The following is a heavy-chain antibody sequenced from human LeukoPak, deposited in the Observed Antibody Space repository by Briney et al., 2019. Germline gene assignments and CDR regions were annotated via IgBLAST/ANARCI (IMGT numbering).Heavy chain of an antibody. D-gene: IGHD2-15*01. CDR2: MNPNSGNT. CDR3: ARGHYTKDIVVVVAATRMYYYYYMDV. CDR1: GYTFTSYD. J-gene: IGHJ6*03. V-gene: IGHV1-8*03. Sequence: GASVKVSCKASGYTFTSYDINWVRQATGQGLEWMGWMNPNSGNTGYAQKFQGRATITRNTSISTAYMGLSSLRSEDTAVYYCARGHYTKDIVVVVAATRMYYYYYMDVWGKGTTVTVSS.